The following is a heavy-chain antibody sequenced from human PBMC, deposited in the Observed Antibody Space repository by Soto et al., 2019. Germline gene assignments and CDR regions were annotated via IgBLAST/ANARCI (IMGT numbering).Heavy chain of an antibody. Sequence: EVQLLESGGTLIQPGESLRLSCAASGFTFSSYVMNWVRQAPGEGLEWVSGISSSGGTTFYADSVKGRFTISRDNSKNTLDLQMNSLRAEDTAVYYCAKDLRSSRYWYFDLWGRGTLVTVSS. J-gene: IGHJ2*01. V-gene: IGHV3-23*01. CDR1: GFTFSSYV. CDR3: AKDLRSSRYWYFDL. CDR2: ISSSGGTT.